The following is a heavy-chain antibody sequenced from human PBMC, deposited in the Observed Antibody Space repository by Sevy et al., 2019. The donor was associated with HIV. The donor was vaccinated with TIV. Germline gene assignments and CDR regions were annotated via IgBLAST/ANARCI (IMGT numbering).Heavy chain of an antibody. V-gene: IGHV3-15*07. J-gene: IGHJ4*02. CDR1: GFTFSNAW. D-gene: IGHD3-22*01. CDR2: IESKTDGGTT. CDR3: TTSLRDYYDSSGIDY. Sequence: GGSLRLSCAASGFTFSNAWMNWVRQAPGKGLEWVGRIESKTDGGTTDYAAPVKGRFTISRDDSKNTLYLQMNSLKTEDTAVYYCTTSLRDYYDSSGIDYWGQGTLVTVSS.